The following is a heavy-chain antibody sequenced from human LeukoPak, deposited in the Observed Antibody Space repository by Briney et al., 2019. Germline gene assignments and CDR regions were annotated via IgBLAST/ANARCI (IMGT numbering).Heavy chain of an antibody. Sequence: GGSLRLSCEASGFTFSSYAMSWVRQAPGKGLEWVSGISGSGGSTYYADSVKGRFTISRDNSKNTLYLQMNSLRAEDTAVHYCAKGIAGSRPPFDYWGQGTPVTVSS. J-gene: IGHJ4*02. CDR1: GFTFSSYA. V-gene: IGHV3-23*01. CDR3: AKGIAGSRPPFDY. CDR2: ISGSGGST.